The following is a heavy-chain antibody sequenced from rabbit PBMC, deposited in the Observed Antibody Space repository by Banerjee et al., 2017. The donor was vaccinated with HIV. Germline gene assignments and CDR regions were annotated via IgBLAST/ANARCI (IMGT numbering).Heavy chain of an antibody. CDR3: ARYTYDGYVGYGYGNL. D-gene: IGHD6-1*01. Sequence: QEQLVESGGDLVKPGGTLTLTCTASGFSFSSSYMYMCWVRQAPGKGLEWIACIYAGTSGITYYASWAKGRFTISKTSSTTVTLQMTSLTAADTATYFCARYTYDGYVGYGYGNLWGPGTLVTVS. V-gene: IGHV1S45*01. CDR1: GFSFSSSYM. J-gene: IGHJ4*01. CDR2: IYAGTSGIT.